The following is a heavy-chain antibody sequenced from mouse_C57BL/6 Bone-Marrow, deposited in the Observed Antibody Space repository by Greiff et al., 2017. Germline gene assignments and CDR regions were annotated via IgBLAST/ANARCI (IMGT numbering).Heavy chain of an antibody. V-gene: IGHV1-15*01. CDR1: GYTFTDYE. CDR2: IDPETGGT. CDR3: TRSEDYLL. Sequence: VQLVESGAELVRPGASVTLSCKASGYTFTDYEMHWVKQTPVHGLEWIGAIDPETGGTAYNQKFKGKAILTADKSSSTAYMELRSLTSEDSAVYYCTRSEDYLLRGQGTTLTVSS. D-gene: IGHD2-4*01. J-gene: IGHJ2*01.